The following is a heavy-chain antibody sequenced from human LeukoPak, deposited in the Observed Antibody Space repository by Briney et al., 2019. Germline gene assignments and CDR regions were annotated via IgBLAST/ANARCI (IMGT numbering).Heavy chain of an antibody. CDR2: ISYDGSNK. CDR1: GFTFSSYA. J-gene: IGHJ4*02. V-gene: IGHV3-30*04. D-gene: IGHD3-16*01. CDR3: ARVRGDFMITFGGVMDY. Sequence: GGSLRLSCAASGFTFSSYAMHWVRQAPGKGLEWVAVISYDGSNKYYADSVKGRFTISRDNSKNTLYLQMNSLRAEDTAVYYCARVRGDFMITFGGVMDYWGQGTLVTVSS.